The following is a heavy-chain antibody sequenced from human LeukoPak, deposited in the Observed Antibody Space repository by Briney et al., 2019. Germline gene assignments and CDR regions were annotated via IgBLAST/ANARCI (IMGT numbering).Heavy chain of an antibody. Sequence: GGSLRLSCAASGFTFSSYAMHWVRQAPGKGLEWVAVISYDGSKEYYAGSVKGRFTISRDKSKNTLYLLMNSLRAEDTAVYYCARGVITERYNWIDPWGQGTLVTVSS. CDR2: ISYDGSKE. J-gene: IGHJ5*02. CDR1: GFTFSSYA. CDR3: ARGVITERYNWIDP. V-gene: IGHV3-30*04. D-gene: IGHD3-16*01.